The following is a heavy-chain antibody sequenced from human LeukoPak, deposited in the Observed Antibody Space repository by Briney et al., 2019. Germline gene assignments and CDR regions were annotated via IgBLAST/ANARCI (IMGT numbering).Heavy chain of an antibody. J-gene: IGHJ5*02. CDR1: GNTFTTYH. CDR3: SRGSGFGAFLSLCYP. D-gene: IGHD3-16*01. Sequence: GASVKDSCKASGNTFTTYHLNWLRQAPGQALEWMGWISAYNGNTKYAQKFQGRVTMTPDKSTSTAYMALKSPKSDDTAGFYSSRGSGFGAFLSLCYPWGRGTLVSVS. V-gene: IGHV1-18*01. CDR2: ISAYNGNT.